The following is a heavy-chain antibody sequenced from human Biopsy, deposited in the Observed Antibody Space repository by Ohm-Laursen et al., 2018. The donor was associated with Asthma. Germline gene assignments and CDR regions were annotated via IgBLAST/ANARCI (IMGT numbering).Heavy chain of an antibody. CDR1: GYTFNSAG. V-gene: IGHV1-69*13. CDR3: ASPTYCSGSSCINNYYYALDV. D-gene: IGHD2-15*01. J-gene: IGHJ6*02. Sequence: GATVKISCNASGYTFNSAGITWVRQAPGQGLEWMGGIIPMFGTTNYAQKFQGRVTITADESTSTAYMELSSLRSDDTAVYYCASPTYCSGSSCINNYYYALDVWGQGTTVTVTS. CDR2: IIPMFGTT.